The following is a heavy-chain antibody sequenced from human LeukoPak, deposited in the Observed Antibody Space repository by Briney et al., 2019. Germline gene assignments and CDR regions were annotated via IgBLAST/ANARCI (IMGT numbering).Heavy chain of an antibody. Sequence: SETLSLTCTVSGGSISSYYWSWIRQPPGKGLEWIGYIYYSGSTNYNPSLKSRVTISVDTSKNQFSLKLSSVTAADTAVYYCAREKYYYDSSGPPNWFDPWGQGTLVTVSS. CDR2: IYYSGST. CDR1: GGSISSYY. D-gene: IGHD3-22*01. V-gene: IGHV4-59*01. J-gene: IGHJ5*02. CDR3: AREKYYYDSSGPPNWFDP.